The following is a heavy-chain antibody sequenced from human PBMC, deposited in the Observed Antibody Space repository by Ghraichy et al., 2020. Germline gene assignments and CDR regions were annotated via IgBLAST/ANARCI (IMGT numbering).Heavy chain of an antibody. CDR3: ARGRQWLVDPFDY. D-gene: IGHD6-19*01. J-gene: IGHJ4*02. CDR2: IYHSGST. Sequence: SETLSLTCAVSGYSISSGYYWGWIRQPPGKGLEWIGSIYHSGSTYYNPSLKSRVTISVDTSKNQFSLKLSSVTAADTAVYYCARGRQWLVDPFDYWGQGTLVTVSS. CDR1: GYSISSGYY. V-gene: IGHV4-38-2*01.